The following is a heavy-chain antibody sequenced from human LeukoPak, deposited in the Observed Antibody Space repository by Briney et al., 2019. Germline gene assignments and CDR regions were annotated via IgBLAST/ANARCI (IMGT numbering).Heavy chain of an antibody. CDR1: GFTFSSYA. CDR3: WCYDFWSGYYGYYSDY. Sequence: GGSLRLSCAASGFTFSSYAMSWVRQAPGKGLEWVSAISGSGGSTYYADSVKGRFTISRDNSKNTLYLQMNSLRAEDTAVYYCWCYDFWSGYYGYYSDYWGQGTLVTVSS. CDR2: ISGSGGST. J-gene: IGHJ4*02. V-gene: IGHV3-23*01. D-gene: IGHD3-3*01.